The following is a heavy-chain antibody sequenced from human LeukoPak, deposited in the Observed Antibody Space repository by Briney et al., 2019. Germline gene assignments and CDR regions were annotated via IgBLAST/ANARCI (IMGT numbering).Heavy chain of an antibody. CDR1: GFTFSKYG. D-gene: IGHD2-15*01. V-gene: IGHV3-33*06. CDR2: IWHNGMNK. CDR3: AKTLAGHEVDYFDY. Sequence: PGGSLRLSCAASGFTFSKYGMHWVRQPPGKGLEWVAVIWHNGMNKYYADSVKGRFTTSRDNSKNTLYLQMNSLRAEDTAVYYCAKTLAGHEVDYFDYWGQGTLVTVSS. J-gene: IGHJ4*02.